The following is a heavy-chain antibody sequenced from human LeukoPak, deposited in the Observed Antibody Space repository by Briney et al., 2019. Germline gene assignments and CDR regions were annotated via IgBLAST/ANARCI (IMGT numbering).Heavy chain of an antibody. CDR1: GFTFSSYW. D-gene: IGHD3-9*01. Sequence: PGGSLRLSCAASGFTFSSYWMHWVRQAPGKGLVWVSRINSDGSSTTYADSVKGRFTISRDNAKNTLYLQTNSLRAEDTAVYYCARTLRYFGENWFDPWGQGTLVTVSS. CDR3: ARTLRYFGENWFDP. CDR2: INSDGSST. V-gene: IGHV3-74*03. J-gene: IGHJ5*02.